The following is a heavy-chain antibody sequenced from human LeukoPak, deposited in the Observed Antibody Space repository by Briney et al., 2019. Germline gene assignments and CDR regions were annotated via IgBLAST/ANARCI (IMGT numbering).Heavy chain of an antibody. CDR3: ARAAPLEY. CDR2: ISTIFGTA. J-gene: IGHJ4*02. CDR1: GGTFSRYP. Sequence: SVKVSRKASGGTFSRYPISWVRPAPGQGLEWMGGISTIFGTANYAQKFQGRVTITADESTSTAYMELSSLRSEDTAVYYCARAAPLEYWGQGTLVTVSS. V-gene: IGHV1-69*13.